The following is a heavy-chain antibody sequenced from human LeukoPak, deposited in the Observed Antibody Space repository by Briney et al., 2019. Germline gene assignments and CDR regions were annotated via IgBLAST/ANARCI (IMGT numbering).Heavy chain of an antibody. J-gene: IGHJ4*02. V-gene: IGHV4-61*02. CDR2: IYTSGST. D-gene: IGHD5-24*01. Sequence: SETLSLTCTVSGGSISSGSYYWSWIRQPAGKGLEWIGRIYTSGSTNYNPSLKSRVTISIDTSKNKFSLKLSSVTAADTAVYYCARERDGYNSLRYFDYWGQGTLVTVSS. CDR3: ARERDGYNSLRYFDY. CDR1: GGSISSGSYY.